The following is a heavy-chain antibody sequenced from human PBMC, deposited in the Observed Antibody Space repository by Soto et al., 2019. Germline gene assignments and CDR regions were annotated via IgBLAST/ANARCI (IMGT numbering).Heavy chain of an antibody. CDR3: ARDSGDYFDY. D-gene: IGHD2-15*01. CDR1: GGPISSSSYY. CDR2: IYYSGST. V-gene: IGHV4-39*07. J-gene: IGHJ4*02. Sequence: SDTLSLTCTVSGGPISSSSYYRRWIRQPPGKGLEGIGSIYYSGSTYYNQSLKSRVTISVDTSKNQFSLKLSSVTAADTAMYYCARDSGDYFDYWGQGTLVTVS.